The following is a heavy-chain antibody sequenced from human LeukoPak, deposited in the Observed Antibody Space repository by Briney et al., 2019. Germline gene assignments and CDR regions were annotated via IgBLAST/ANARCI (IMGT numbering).Heavy chain of an antibody. V-gene: IGHV1-24*01. D-gene: IGHD6-19*01. Sequence: GASVKVSCKVSGYTLTELSMHWVRQAPGKGLEWMGGFDPEDGETIYAQKFQGRVTMTEDTSTDTAFMELSSLRSEDTAVYYCPTSGQWQAHFDYWGQGTLVTVSS. CDR2: FDPEDGET. CDR1: GYTLTELS. CDR3: PTSGQWQAHFDY. J-gene: IGHJ4*02.